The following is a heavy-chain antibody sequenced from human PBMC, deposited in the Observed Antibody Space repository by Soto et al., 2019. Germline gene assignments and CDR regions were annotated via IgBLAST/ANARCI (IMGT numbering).Heavy chain of an antibody. CDR1: GGSFSSDSFI. CDR3: ARDHKWDGMDV. CDR2: INYSGTT. J-gene: IGHJ6*02. D-gene: IGHD1-26*01. Sequence: SETLSLTXSVSGGSFSSDSFIWSWVRQFPGKGLEWIGYINYSGTTYYNPSLRSRITMSVDTSKNQFSLNLSSVTAADTAVYYCARDHKWDGMDVWGQGTTVTVSS. V-gene: IGHV4-31*02.